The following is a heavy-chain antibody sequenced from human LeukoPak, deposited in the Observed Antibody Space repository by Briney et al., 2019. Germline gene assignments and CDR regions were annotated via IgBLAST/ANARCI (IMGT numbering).Heavy chain of an antibody. V-gene: IGHV3-23*01. CDR3: AKDPFSYYYDSSGYPRGGNDY. J-gene: IGHJ4*02. CDR2: ISGRGRGGST. Sequence: PGGSLRLSCAASGFTFSSFALSWVRQAPGKGLEWVSAISGRGRGGSTNYADSVKGRFTISRDNSKNTLYLQMNSLRAEDTAVYYCAKDPFSYYYDSSGYPRGGNDYWGQGTLVTVSS. CDR1: GFTFSSFA. D-gene: IGHD3-22*01.